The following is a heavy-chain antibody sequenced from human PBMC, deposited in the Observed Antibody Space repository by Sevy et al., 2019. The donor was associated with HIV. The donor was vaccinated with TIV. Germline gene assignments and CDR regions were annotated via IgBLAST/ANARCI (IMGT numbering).Heavy chain of an antibody. Sequence: GGSLRLSCAASGLTLNNYAVSWVRQAPGKGLEWVSFINFNGENKFYADSVKGRFTISRDNFKNMLYLEMKSMRAEDTAVYYCVHHYGEYGRGNWGQGTLVTVSS. V-gene: IGHV3-23*01. CDR1: GLTLNNYA. J-gene: IGHJ4*02. D-gene: IGHD4-17*01. CDR2: INFNGENK. CDR3: VHHYGEYGRGN.